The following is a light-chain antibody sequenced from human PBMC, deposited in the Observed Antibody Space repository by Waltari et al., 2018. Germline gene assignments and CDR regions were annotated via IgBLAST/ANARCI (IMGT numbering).Light chain of an antibody. Sequence: QSALTQPASVSASPGQSIPISCTGTSSDIGTYNFVSWYQHHPGKVPNVLIYEITNRPSGVSNRFSGSKSGYTASLTISGLQAEDEADYYCCSYAGDALWVFGGGTKLTVL. J-gene: IGLJ3*02. CDR3: CSYAGDALWV. CDR1: SSDIGTYNF. V-gene: IGLV2-23*02. CDR2: EIT.